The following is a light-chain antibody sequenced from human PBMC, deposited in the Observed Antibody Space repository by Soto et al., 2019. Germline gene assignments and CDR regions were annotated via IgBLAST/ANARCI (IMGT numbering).Light chain of an antibody. CDR3: QQYNGLPTWT. J-gene: IGKJ1*01. Sequence: DLQMTQSPSTLSASVGDRVTITCRASQNIYIWLAWYQKKPGKAPNLLIYKASTLQSGVPSRFSGNGSGTEFTLTITSLQPDESATYYCQQYNGLPTWTFGQGTKVDIK. V-gene: IGKV1-5*03. CDR1: QNIYIW. CDR2: KAS.